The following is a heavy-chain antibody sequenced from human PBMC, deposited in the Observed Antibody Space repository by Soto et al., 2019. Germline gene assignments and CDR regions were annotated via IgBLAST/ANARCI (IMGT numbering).Heavy chain of an antibody. D-gene: IGHD2-15*01. CDR2: IIPIFGTA. CDR3: ARDDPDCSGGSCYLNWFAP. CDR1: GGTFSSYA. J-gene: IGHJ5*02. V-gene: IGHV1-69*13. Sequence: SVKVSWKASGGTFSSYAISWVRQAPGQGLEWMGGIIPIFGTANYAQKFQGRVTITADESTSTAYMELSSLRSEDTAVYYCARDDPDCSGGSCYLNWFAPWGQGTLVTVSS.